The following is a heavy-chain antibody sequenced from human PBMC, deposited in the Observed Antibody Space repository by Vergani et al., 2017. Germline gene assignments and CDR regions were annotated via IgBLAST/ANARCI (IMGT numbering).Heavy chain of an antibody. V-gene: IGHV3-21*04. Sequence: EVQLVESGGGLVQPGGSLRLSCAASGFTFSSYSMNWVRQAPGKGLEWVSSISSSSSYIYYADSVKGRFTISRDNSKNTLYLQMNSLRAEDTAVYYCAKGSIPHRSVYYYYYYMDVWGKGTTVTVSS. CDR1: GFTFSSYS. D-gene: IGHD2-15*01. J-gene: IGHJ6*03. CDR2: ISSSSSYI. CDR3: AKGSIPHRSVYYYYYYMDV.